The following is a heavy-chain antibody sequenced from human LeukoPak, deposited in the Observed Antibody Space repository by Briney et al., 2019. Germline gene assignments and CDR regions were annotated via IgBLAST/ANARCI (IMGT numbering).Heavy chain of an antibody. CDR1: GFTFSSYE. V-gene: IGHV3-48*03. J-gene: IGHJ4*02. CDR2: ISSSGSTI. D-gene: IGHD5-18*01. Sequence: GGSLRLACAASGFTFSSYEMNWVRQAPGKGLEWVSYISSSGSTIYYADSVKGRFTISRDNAKNSLYLQMNSLRAEDTAVYYCVLGGGKQLGLPPFAYWGQGTLVTVSS. CDR3: VLGGGKQLGLPPFAY.